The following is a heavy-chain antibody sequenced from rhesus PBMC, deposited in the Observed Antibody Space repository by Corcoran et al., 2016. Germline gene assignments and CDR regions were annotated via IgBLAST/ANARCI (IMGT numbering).Heavy chain of an antibody. CDR2: IIPLVGIT. J-gene: IGHJ6*01. V-gene: IGHV1-198*02. D-gene: IGHD3-3*01. Sequence: QVQLVQSGAEVKKPGASVKVSCKASGFTFGSYAINLVRQAPGQGLEWMGVIIPLVGITNYAVKFQGRVTMTADTSTSTAYMELSSLRSEDTAVYYCARSLPVLQFLDWLLSYGLDSWGQGVVVTVSS. CDR3: ARSLPVLQFLDWLLSYGLDS. CDR1: GFTFGSYA.